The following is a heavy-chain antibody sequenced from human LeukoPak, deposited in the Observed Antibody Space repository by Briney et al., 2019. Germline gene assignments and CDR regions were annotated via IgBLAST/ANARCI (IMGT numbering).Heavy chain of an antibody. V-gene: IGHV5-51*01. Sequence: GESLKISCEGSGFSFTSYWIGWVRPMPGKGLEWMGIIYPGDSDTRYSPFFQGQVTISADKSISTVYLQWSSLKASDTAMYYCARHLRYFDSPYYYYMDVWAKGTTVTVSS. D-gene: IGHD3-9*01. CDR3: ARHLRYFDSPYYYYMDV. CDR1: GFSFTSYW. CDR2: IYPGDSDT. J-gene: IGHJ6*03.